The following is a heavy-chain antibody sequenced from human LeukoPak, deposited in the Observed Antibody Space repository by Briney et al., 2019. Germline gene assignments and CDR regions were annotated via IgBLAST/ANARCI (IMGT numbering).Heavy chain of an antibody. J-gene: IGHJ4*02. CDR1: GFSLSTSGVG. CDR2: IYWDDDK. CDR3: AHRPSMYSSLGGVFNY. D-gene: IGHD6-13*01. V-gene: IGHV2-5*02. Sequence: SGPTLVNPTQTLTLTCTFSGFSLSTSGVGVGWIRQPPGKALEWLALIYWDDDKRYSPSLKSRLTITKDTSKNQVVLTMTNMDPVGTATYYCAHRPSMYSSLGGVFNYWGQGTLVTVSS.